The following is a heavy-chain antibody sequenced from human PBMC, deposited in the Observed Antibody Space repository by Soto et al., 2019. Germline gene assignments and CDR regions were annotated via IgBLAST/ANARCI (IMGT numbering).Heavy chain of an antibody. CDR3: ARDRRDMVLMVYAPSPLHYYGMDV. Sequence: GGSLRLSCAASGFTFSSYSMNWVRQAPGKGLEWVSSISSSSSYIYYADSVKGRFTISRDNAKNSLYLQMNSLRAEDTAVYYCARDRRDMVLMVYAPSPLHYYGMDVWGQGTTVTVSS. D-gene: IGHD2-8*01. CDR2: ISSSSSYI. V-gene: IGHV3-21*01. J-gene: IGHJ6*02. CDR1: GFTFSSYS.